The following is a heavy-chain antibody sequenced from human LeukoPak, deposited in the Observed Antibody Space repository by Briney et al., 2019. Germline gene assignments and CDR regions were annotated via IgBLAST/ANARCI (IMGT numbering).Heavy chain of an antibody. CDR1: GFTFSSYG. CDR3: ARSPGLERRGRGAFDI. J-gene: IGHJ3*02. CDR2: IWYDGSNK. D-gene: IGHD1-1*01. Sequence: GGSLRLSCAASGFTFSSYGMHWVRQAPGKGLEWVAVIWYDGSNKYYADSVKGRFTISRDNSKNTLYVQMNSLRAEDTAVYYCARSPGLERRGRGAFDIWGQGTVVTVSS. V-gene: IGHV3-33*08.